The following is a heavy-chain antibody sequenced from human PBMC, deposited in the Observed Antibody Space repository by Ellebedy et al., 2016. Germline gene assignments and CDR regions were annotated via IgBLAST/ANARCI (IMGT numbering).Heavy chain of an antibody. J-gene: IGHJ4*02. D-gene: IGHD6-13*01. CDR1: GITVGNNY. CDR2: IFSNGDT. Sequence: GGSLRLSXAASGITVGNNYMNWIRQAPGKGLEWISLIFSNGDTKYADSVKGRFTISRDSSKNTLFLQMDSLRVDDTAVYYCARDPAAAGLGSFGWGQGTLVTVSS. CDR3: ARDPAAAGLGSFG. V-gene: IGHV3-66*01.